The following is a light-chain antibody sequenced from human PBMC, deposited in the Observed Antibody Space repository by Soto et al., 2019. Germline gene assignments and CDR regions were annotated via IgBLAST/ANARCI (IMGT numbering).Light chain of an antibody. CDR3: MQGTPPFI. CDR2: EVS. V-gene: IGKV2-30*01. CDR1: QSLVYTDGSTY. J-gene: IGKJ3*01. Sequence: DVVMAQSPLSLPVTLGQPAYISCRSSQSLVYTDGSTYLNWFHQRPGQSPRRLLYEVSLRDFGVPDRFSGSGSGTNFTLTISRVEAEDVGVYYCMQGTPPFIFGPGTKVDIK.